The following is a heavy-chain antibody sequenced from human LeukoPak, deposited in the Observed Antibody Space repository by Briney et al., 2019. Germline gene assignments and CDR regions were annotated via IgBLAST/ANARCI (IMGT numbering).Heavy chain of an antibody. CDR2: ISAYNGNT. Sequence: ASVKVSCKASGYTFTSYGISWVRQAPGQGLEWMGWISAYNGNTNYAQKLQGRVTMTTDTSTSTAYMELRSLRSDDTAVYYCARVGVDWLEGGYYYYYYMDVWGKGTTVTISS. CDR3: ARVGVDWLEGGYYYYYYMDV. D-gene: IGHD3-9*01. V-gene: IGHV1-18*01. J-gene: IGHJ6*03. CDR1: GYTFTSYG.